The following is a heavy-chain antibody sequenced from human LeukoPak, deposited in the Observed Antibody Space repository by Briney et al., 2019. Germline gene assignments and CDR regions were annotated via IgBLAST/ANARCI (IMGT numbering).Heavy chain of an antibody. CDR3: ARGRGTMVRGPLVDY. J-gene: IGHJ4*02. V-gene: IGHV1-18*04. CDR1: GYTFTSYG. CDR2: ISAYNGNT. D-gene: IGHD3-10*01. Sequence: APVKVSCKASGYTFTSYGISWVQQAPGQGLEWMGWISAYNGNTNYAQKLQGRVTMTTDTSTSTAYMELRSLRSDDTAVYYCARGRGTMVRGPLVDYWGQGTLVTVSS.